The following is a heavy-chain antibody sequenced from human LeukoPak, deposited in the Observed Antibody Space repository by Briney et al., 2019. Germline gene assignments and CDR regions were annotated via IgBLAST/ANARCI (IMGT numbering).Heavy chain of an antibody. CDR2: IYYSGST. CDR1: GGSISSYY. D-gene: IGHD5-12*01. CDR3: ARAGWLRSENWFDP. J-gene: IGHJ5*02. Sequence: SETLSLTCTVSGGSISSYYWSWIRQPPGKGLEWIGYIYYSGSTNYNPSLKSRVTISVDTSENQFSLKLSSVTAADTAVYYCARAGWLRSENWFDPWGQGTLVTVSS. V-gene: IGHV4-59*01.